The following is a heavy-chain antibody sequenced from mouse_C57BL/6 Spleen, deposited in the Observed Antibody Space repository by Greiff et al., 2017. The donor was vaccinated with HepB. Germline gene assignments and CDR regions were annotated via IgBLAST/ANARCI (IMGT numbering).Heavy chain of an antibody. V-gene: IGHV1-54*01. CDR2: INPGSGGT. Sequence: QVQLQQSGAELVRPGTSVKVSCKASGYAFTNYLIEWVKQRPGQGLEWIGVINPGSGGTNYNEKFKGKATLTADKSSSTAYMQLSSLTSEDSAVYSRAREHREYFDYWGQGTTRTVSS. CDR1: GYAFTNYL. CDR3: AREHREYFDY. J-gene: IGHJ2*01.